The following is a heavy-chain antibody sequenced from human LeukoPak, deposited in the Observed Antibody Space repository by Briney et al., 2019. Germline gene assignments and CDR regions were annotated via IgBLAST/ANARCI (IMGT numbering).Heavy chain of an antibody. J-gene: IGHJ6*04. CDR2: INQDGREK. V-gene: IGHV3-7*01. CDR1: GFIFSSYW. CDR3: AELGITMIGGV. Sequence: GGSLRLSCAASGFIFSSYWMSWVRQAPGKGLEWVVNINQDGREKYYVDSVKGRFTISRDNAKNSLYLQMNSLRAEDTAVYYCAELGITMIGGVWGKGTTVTISS. D-gene: IGHD3-10*02.